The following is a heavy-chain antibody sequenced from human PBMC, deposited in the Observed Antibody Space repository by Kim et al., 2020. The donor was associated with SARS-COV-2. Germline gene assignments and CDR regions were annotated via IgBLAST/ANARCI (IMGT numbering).Heavy chain of an antibody. Sequence: GGSLRLSCTASGFTFGSYVMSWVRQAPGKGLEWVSTISGGGGSTSYADSVRGRFTISRDNSKNTLYLQMYSLRAEDTAVYYCAAKGGGTKPFDYWGQGTLVTVSS. CDR2: ISGGGGST. CDR3: AAKGGGTKPFDY. CDR1: GFTFGSYV. V-gene: IGHV3-23*01. D-gene: IGHD1-7*01. J-gene: IGHJ4*02.